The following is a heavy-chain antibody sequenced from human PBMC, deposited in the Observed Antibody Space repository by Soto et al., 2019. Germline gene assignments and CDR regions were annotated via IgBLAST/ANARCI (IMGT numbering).Heavy chain of an antibody. V-gene: IGHV3-9*01. Sequence: DVQLVESGGGLVQPGRSLRLSCAASGFTFDDYAMHWVRQAPGKGLEWVSGISWNSGSIGYADSVKGRFTISRDNAKNSLYLQMNSLRAEDTALYYCAKDRLVRKGYYYGMDVWGQGTTVTVSS. CDR1: GFTFDDYA. CDR3: AKDRLVRKGYYYGMDV. D-gene: IGHD2-8*02. J-gene: IGHJ6*02. CDR2: ISWNSGSI.